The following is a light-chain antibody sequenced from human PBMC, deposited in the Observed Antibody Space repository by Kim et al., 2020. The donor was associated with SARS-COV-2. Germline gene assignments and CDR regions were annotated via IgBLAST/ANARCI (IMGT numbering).Light chain of an antibody. CDR2: KDS. J-gene: IGLJ3*02. CDR1: VLEKKY. Sequence: SVCTGQAARITCSGDVLEKKYALWFQQKPGQAPVLVIYKDSERPSGIPERFSGSSSGTTVTLTISGAQVEDEADYYCYSAADNNLVFGGGTQLTVL. CDR3: YSAADNNLV. V-gene: IGLV3-27*01.